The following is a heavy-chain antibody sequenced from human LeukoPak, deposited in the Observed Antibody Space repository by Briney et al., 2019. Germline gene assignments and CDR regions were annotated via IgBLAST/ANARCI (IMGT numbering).Heavy chain of an antibody. J-gene: IGHJ5*02. CDR3: ARRHFVGEAWLDP. V-gene: IGHV5-51*01. CDR1: GSSFTSFW. D-gene: IGHD2-21*01. Sequence: GESLQISFKGSGSSFTSFWIGWVRQMPGKGLKWMGSIYPGDSDTRYSPSFQGQVTISADKSISTAYLQWSSLKASDTALYYCARRHFVGEAWLDPWGQGTLVTVSS. CDR2: IYPGDSDT.